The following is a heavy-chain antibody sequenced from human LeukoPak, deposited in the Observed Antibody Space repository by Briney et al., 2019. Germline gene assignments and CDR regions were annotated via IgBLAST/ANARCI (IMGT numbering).Heavy chain of an antibody. J-gene: IGHJ4*02. CDR3: ARRAGAYSHLYDY. V-gene: IGHV3-53*01. CDR1: GFTVSSNS. D-gene: IGHD4/OR15-4a*01. Sequence: GSLRLSCTVSGFTVSSNSMSWVRQAPGKGLEWVSFIYSGTIHYSDSVKGRFTISRDNSKNTLYLQMNSLRAEDTAVYYCARRAGAYSHLYDYWGQGTLVTVSS. CDR2: IYSGTI.